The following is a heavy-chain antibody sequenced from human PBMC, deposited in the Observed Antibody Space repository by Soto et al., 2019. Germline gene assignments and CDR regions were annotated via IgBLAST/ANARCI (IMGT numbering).Heavy chain of an antibody. V-gene: IGHV3-21*02. D-gene: IGHD6-25*01. J-gene: IGHJ6*02. CDR3: VRVWRLVGRYGRDV. CDR1: GFIFSSYY. CDR2: ISGGSAYI. Sequence: EVQLVESGGGLVKPGGSLRLSCVGPGFIFSSYYMNWVRQAPGKGLEWVSSISGGSAYIYYADSVKGRFTISRDNAKNSLDLEMNSLRVEDTAVYFCVRVWRLVGRYGRDVWGQGTTVTVSS.